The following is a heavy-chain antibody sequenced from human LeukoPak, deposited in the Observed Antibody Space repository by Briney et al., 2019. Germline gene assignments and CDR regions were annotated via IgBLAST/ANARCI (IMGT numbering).Heavy chain of an antibody. CDR1: GYTFTGYY. D-gene: IGHD3-10*01. J-gene: IGHJ5*02. Sequence: ASVKVSCKASGYTFTGYYFHWVRQAPGQGLEWMGWINPNSGGTNYAQKFQGRVTMTRDTSISTAYMELSSLISDDTAVYYCARDPGSNWFDPWGQGTLVTVSS. CDR2: INPNSGGT. V-gene: IGHV1-2*02. CDR3: ARDPGSNWFDP.